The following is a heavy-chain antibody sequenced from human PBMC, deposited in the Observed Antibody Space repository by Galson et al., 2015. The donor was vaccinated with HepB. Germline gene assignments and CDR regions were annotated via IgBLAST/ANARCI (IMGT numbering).Heavy chain of an antibody. CDR3: ARDYASSVYFKRYDGMDV. CDR2: ISYDGSNK. Sequence: SLRLSCAASGFTFSSYAMNWVRQAPGKGLEWVAVISYDGSNKYYADSVKGRFTISRDNSKNTLYLQMNSLRAEDTAVYYFARDYASSVYFKRYDGMDVWGQGTTVTVSS. CDR1: GFTFSSYA. J-gene: IGHJ6*02. V-gene: IGHV3-30*04. D-gene: IGHD6-13*01.